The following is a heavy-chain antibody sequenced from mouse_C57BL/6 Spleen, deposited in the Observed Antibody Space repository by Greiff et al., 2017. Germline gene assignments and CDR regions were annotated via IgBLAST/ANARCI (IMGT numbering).Heavy chain of an antibody. Sequence: QVQLQQPGAELVRPGSSVKLSCKASGYTFTSYWMDWVKQRPGQGLEWIGNIYPSDSETHYNQKFKDKATLTVDKSSSTAYMQLSSLTSEDSAVYYCARGIYDGSFFDYWGQGTTLTVSS. V-gene: IGHV1-61*01. CDR2: IYPSDSET. J-gene: IGHJ2*01. CDR3: ARGIYDGSFFDY. D-gene: IGHD2-3*01. CDR1: GYTFTSYW.